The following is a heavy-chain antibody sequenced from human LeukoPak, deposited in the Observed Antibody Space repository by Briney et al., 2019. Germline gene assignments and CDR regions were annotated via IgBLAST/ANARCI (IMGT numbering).Heavy chain of an antibody. D-gene: IGHD4-17*01. V-gene: IGHV3-74*01. CDR1: GFTFTIVW. CDR2: ISTDGAVT. Sequence: GGSLRLSCAASGFTFTIVWMHWFRQAPGRGLVWISRISTDGAVTGYADSVKGRFTISRDNAKNTLYLQMNSLRAEDTAVYYCARDRTTVTLFDNWGQGALVTVSS. CDR3: ARDRTTVTLFDN. J-gene: IGHJ4*02.